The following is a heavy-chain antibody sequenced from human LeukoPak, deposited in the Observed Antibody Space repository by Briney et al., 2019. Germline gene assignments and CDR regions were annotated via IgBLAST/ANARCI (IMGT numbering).Heavy chain of an antibody. V-gene: IGHV3-23*01. J-gene: IGHJ6*02. Sequence: GGSLRLSCAASGFTFSSYAMSWVRQAPGKGLEWVSAISGSDGSTYYADSVKGRFTISRDNSKNTLYLQMNSLRAEDTAVYYCARYCSSTSCYTGYYYGMDVWGQGTTVTVSS. D-gene: IGHD2-2*02. CDR2: ISGSDGST. CDR3: ARYCSSTSCYTGYYYGMDV. CDR1: GFTFSSYA.